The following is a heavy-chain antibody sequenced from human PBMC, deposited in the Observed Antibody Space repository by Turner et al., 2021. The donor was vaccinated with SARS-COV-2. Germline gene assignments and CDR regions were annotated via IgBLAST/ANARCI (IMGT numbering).Heavy chain of an antibody. CDR1: GYTFTSYG. D-gene: IGHD2-21*02. CDR2: ITAYNGNT. Sequence: QVQLVQSGAEVKKPGASVKVCCKASGYTFTSYGLSWVRQAPGQGLEWMGWITAYNGNTNYVQKIKGRVTMTTDTSTSTAYMELRSLRSDDTAVYYCARLGDGDRPGDDWGQGTLVTVSS. CDR3: ARLGDGDRPGDD. J-gene: IGHJ4*02. V-gene: IGHV1-18*01.